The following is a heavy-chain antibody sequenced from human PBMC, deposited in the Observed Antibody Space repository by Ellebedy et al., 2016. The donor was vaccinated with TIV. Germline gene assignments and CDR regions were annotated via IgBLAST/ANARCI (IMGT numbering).Heavy chain of an antibody. V-gene: IGHV1-8*01. CDR1: GYTFTNYD. CDR3: ARSMVRAVSDQFYYGLDV. CDR2: RNPNSGHT. J-gene: IGHJ6*02. D-gene: IGHD3-10*01. Sequence: AASVKVSCKASGYTFTNYDINWVRQATGQGLEWMGWRNPNSGHTGYAQKFQGRVTMTRNTSITTAYMEMSSTRSEDTAVYYCARSMVRAVSDQFYYGLDVWGQGTTVTVSS.